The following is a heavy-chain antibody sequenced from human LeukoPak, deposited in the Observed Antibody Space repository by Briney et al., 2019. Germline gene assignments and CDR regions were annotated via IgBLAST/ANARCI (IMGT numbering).Heavy chain of an antibody. Sequence: ASVKVSCKASGYTFTNYAINWVRQAPGQGLEWMGWLDTKTGNPTYAQGFTGRYVFSLDTSVSTAYLQISSLKTEDTAAYYCVRDPYYYDNIGYRFDYWGQGTLVTVSS. CDR3: VRDPYYYDNIGYRFDY. V-gene: IGHV7-4-1*02. J-gene: IGHJ4*02. CDR1: GYTFTNYA. CDR2: LDTKTGNP. D-gene: IGHD3-22*01.